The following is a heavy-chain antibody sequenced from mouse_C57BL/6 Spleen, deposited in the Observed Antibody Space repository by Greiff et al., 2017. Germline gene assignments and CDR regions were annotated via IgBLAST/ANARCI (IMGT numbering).Heavy chain of an antibody. V-gene: IGHV5-17*01. D-gene: IGHD2-3*01. CDR1: GFTFSDYG. J-gene: IGHJ3*01. CDR3: ARNRGYDGYNESPIAY. Sequence: EVKLEESGGGLVKPGGSLKLSCAASGFTFSDYGMHWVRQAPEKGLEWVAYISSGSSTIYYAATVKGRFTISRDNAKNTLFLQMTRLRSEDTALYYCARNRGYDGYNESPIAYWGQGTLVTVSA. CDR2: ISSGSSTI.